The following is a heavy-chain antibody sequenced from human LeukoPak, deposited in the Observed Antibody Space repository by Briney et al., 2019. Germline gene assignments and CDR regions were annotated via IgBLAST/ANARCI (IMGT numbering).Heavy chain of an antibody. D-gene: IGHD6-13*01. CDR3: ARGSWYGNFCVY. Sequence: SETLSLTCAVYGGSFSGYYWSWIRQPPGKGLEWIGEINHSGSTNYNPPLKSRVTISVDTSKNQFSLKLSSVTAADTAVYYCARGSWYGNFCVYWGQGTLVTVSS. J-gene: IGHJ4*02. V-gene: IGHV4-34*01. CDR2: INHSGST. CDR1: GGSFSGYY.